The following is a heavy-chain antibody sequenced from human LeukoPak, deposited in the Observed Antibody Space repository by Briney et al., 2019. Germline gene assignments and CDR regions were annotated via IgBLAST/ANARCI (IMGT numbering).Heavy chain of an antibody. D-gene: IGHD3-22*01. CDR3: TRSGYRHPYHFDS. J-gene: IGHJ4*02. V-gene: IGHV3-7*03. CDR2: INQYGSEK. CDR1: GLTFSNKNW. Sequence: GGPLRLSCAASGLTFSNKNWMTWVRQAPGKGLEWVANINQYGSEKYYVDSVKGRFTISRDNAKNSLYLQMNSLRAEDTAIYYCTRSGYRHPYHFDSWGQGTLVTVSS.